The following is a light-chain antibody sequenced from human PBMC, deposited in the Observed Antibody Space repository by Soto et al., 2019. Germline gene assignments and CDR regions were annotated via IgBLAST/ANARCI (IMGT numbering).Light chain of an antibody. CDR3: LLSYSGTRWV. V-gene: IGLV7-46*01. Sequence: QAVVTQEPSLTVSPGGTVTLTCGSSTGAVTNGHSPYWFQQRPGQAPRTLIYDTAKKHSWTPARFSASLLGGKAALTLSGAQPEDEAEYYCLLSYSGTRWVFGGGTKVTVL. CDR2: DTA. J-gene: IGLJ3*02. CDR1: TGAVTNGHS.